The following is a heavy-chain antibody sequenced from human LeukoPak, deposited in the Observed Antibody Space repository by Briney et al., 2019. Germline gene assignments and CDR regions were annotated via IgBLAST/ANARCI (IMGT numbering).Heavy chain of an antibody. CDR1: GYTFTSYY. D-gene: IGHD6-13*01. J-gene: IGHJ6*03. CDR2: INPSGGST. CDR3: ARERVSDYRAAAGTWKPYYYYMDV. Sequence: GASVKVSCKASGYTFTSYYMHWVRQAPGQGLEWMGIINPSGGSTSYAQKFQGRVTMTRDMSTGTVYMELSSLRSEDTAVYYCARERVSDYRAAAGTWKPYYYYMDVWGKGTTVTISS. V-gene: IGHV1-46*01.